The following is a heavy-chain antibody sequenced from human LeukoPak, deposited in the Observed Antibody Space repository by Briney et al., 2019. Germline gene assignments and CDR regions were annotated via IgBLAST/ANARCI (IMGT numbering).Heavy chain of an antibody. J-gene: IGHJ4*02. Sequence: ASVKVSCKSHGYTLTGYYMHWVRQAPGQGLEWMGRINPKTGATNYAQNFQGSVTMTRDTSIRTVYMELSRLRSDDTAVYYCTRETDYYLDHWGRGTLVTVSS. V-gene: IGHV1-2*06. CDR3: TRETDYYLDH. D-gene: IGHD1-1*01. CDR1: GYTLTGYY. CDR2: INPKTGAT.